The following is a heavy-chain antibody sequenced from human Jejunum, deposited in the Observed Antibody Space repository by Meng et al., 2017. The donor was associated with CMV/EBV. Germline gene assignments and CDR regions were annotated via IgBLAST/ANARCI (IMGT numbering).Heavy chain of an antibody. J-gene: IGHJ5*02. Sequence: QVQLQHSGPGPGKPSETLSLTCPVSGGSISSYYWSWIRQPAGKGLEWIGRIYPNGNTNYNPSLKSRVTMSIDTSKNQFSLKLTSVTAADTAVYYCARDAPPNNYGWFDPWGQGTLVTVSS. CDR2: IYPNGNT. V-gene: IGHV4-4*07. CDR1: GGSISSYY. D-gene: IGHD5-18*01. CDR3: ARDAPPNNYGWFDP.